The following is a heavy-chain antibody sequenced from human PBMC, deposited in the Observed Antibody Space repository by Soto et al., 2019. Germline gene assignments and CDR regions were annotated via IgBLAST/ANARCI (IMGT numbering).Heavy chain of an antibody. V-gene: IGHV1-69*12. D-gene: IGHD2-15*01. CDR1: GGTFSSYA. Sequence: QVQLVQSGAEVKKPGSSVKVSCKASGGTFSSYAISWVRQAPGQGLEWMGGIIPIFGTANYAQKFQGRVTITGAESTSTAYMELSSLRSEATAVYYCARGFGRGYYYDGMAVWGLGTPVTVSS. CDR2: IIPIFGTA. CDR3: ARGFGRGYYYDGMAV. J-gene: IGHJ6*02.